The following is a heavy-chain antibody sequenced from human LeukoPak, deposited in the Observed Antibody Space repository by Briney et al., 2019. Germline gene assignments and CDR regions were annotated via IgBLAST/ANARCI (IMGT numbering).Heavy chain of an antibody. J-gene: IGHJ4*02. CDR3: VASYGGYVLDY. CDR1: GGSIGSYH. D-gene: IGHD5-12*01. Sequence: PSETLSLTCSVSGGSIGSYHWNWIRQPSGKGLEWIGIVFNNGGTKHNPSLKSRVAISVDPSKNQFALKLSSVTAADTAVYYCVASYGGYVLDYWGQGALVIVSS. V-gene: IGHV4-4*08. CDR2: VFNNGGT.